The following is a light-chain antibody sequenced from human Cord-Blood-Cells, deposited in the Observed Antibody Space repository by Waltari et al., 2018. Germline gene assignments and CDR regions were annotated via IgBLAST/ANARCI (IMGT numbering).Light chain of an antibody. Sequence: QSVLTQPPSASGTPGQRVTISCSGSSSNIGSNYVYWYQQLPGTAPKLLIYRNNQWPSGVPDRFPGSKSGSSASLAISGLRSEDEADYYCAAWDDSLSGWVFGGGTKLTVL. CDR3: AAWDDSLSGWV. J-gene: IGLJ3*02. V-gene: IGLV1-47*01. CDR1: SSNIGSNY. CDR2: RNN.